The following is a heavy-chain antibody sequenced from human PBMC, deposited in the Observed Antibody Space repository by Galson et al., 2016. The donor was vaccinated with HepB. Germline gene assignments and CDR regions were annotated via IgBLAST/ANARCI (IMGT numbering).Heavy chain of an antibody. CDR2: INTGNGNT. D-gene: IGHD2-8*01. CDR3: ARGYANSFDY. V-gene: IGHV1-3*04. Sequence: SCKASGYIFTTYDIHWVRQAHGQSLEWMGWINTGNGNTKYSQKFQGRITITRDTSATTAYLELSSLRSEDTAVFYCARGYANSFDYWGQGTLVTVSS. CDR1: GYIFTTYD. J-gene: IGHJ4*02.